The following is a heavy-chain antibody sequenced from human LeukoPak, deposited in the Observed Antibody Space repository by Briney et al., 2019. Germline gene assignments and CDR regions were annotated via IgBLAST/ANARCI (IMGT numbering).Heavy chain of an antibody. V-gene: IGHV4-34*01. J-gene: IGHJ6*02. D-gene: IGHD1-26*01. CDR1: GGSISSYY. Sequence: PSETLSLTCTVSGGSISSYYWSWIRQPPGKGLEWIGEINHSGSTNYNPSLKSRVTISVDTSKNQFSLKLSSVTAADTAVYYCARVVGATTRYYYYGMDVWGQGTLVTVSS. CDR2: INHSGST. CDR3: ARVVGATTRYYYYGMDV.